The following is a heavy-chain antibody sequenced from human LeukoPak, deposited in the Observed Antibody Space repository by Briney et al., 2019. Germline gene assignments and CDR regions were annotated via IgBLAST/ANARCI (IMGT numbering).Heavy chain of an antibody. CDR3: ARDRPTLGYCSGGSRDNWFDP. V-gene: IGHV4-59*01. CDR1: GGSISSYY. J-gene: IGHJ5*02. Sequence: SETLSLTCTVSGGSISSYYWSWIRQPPGKGLEWIGYIYYSGSTNYNPSLKSRVTISVDTSKNQFSLKLSSVTAADTAVYYCARDRPTLGYCSGGSRDNWFDPWGQGTLVTVSS. D-gene: IGHD2-15*01. CDR2: IYYSGST.